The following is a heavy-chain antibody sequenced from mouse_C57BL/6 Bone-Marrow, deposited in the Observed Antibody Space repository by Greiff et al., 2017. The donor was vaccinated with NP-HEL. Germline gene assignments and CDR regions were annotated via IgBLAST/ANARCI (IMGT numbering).Heavy chain of an antibody. CDR2: IWSDGST. CDR1: GFSLTSYG. V-gene: IGHV2-6-1*01. CDR3: ARHGYYGSHYAMDY. J-gene: IGHJ4*01. D-gene: IGHD1-1*01. Sequence: QVQLKESGPGLVAPSQSLSITCTVSGFSLTSYGVHWVRQPPGKGLEWLVVIWSDGSTTYNSAPKSRLSISTDNSKSQVFLKMNSLQTDDTAMYYCARHGYYGSHYAMDYWGQGTSVTVSS.